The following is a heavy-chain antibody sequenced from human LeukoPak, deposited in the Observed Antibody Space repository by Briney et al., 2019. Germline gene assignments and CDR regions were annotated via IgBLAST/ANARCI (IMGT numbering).Heavy chain of an antibody. V-gene: IGHV4-61*05. J-gene: IGHJ3*02. Sequence: SETLSLTCTVSGGSISSSSYYWSWIRQPPGKGLEWIGYIYYSGSTNYNPSLKSRVTISVDTSKNQFSLKLSSVTAADTAVYYCARIGRQDAFDIWGQGTMVTVSS. CDR3: ARIGRQDAFDI. CDR2: IYYSGST. CDR1: GGSISSSSYY.